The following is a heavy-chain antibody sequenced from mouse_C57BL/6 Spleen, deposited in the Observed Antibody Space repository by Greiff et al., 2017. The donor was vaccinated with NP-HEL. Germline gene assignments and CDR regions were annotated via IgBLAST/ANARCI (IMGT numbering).Heavy chain of an antibody. D-gene: IGHD1-1*01. CDR1: GYTFTSYW. Sequence: VQLQQPGAELVKPGASVKMSCKASGYTFTSYWITWVKQRPGQGLEWIGDIYPGSGSTNYNEKFKSKATLTVDTSSSTAYMQLSSLTSEDSAVYYCARWDYGRGYWYFDVWGTGTTVTVSS. CDR3: ARWDYGRGYWYFDV. CDR2: IYPGSGST. V-gene: IGHV1-55*01. J-gene: IGHJ1*03.